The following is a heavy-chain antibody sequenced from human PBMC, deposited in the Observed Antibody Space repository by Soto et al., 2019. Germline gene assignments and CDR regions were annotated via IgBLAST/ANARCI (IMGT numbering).Heavy chain of an antibody. V-gene: IGHV1-2*02. CDR2: INPNSGGT. D-gene: IGHD3-10*01. J-gene: IGHJ4*02. CDR1: GYTFTGYY. CDR3: ARGFRVPRAPQYYFDY. Sequence: ASVKVSCKASGYTFTGYYMHWVRQAPGQGLEWMGWINPNSGGTNYAQKLQGRVTMTRNTSISTAYMELSSLRSEDTAVYYCARGFRVPRAPQYYFDYWGQGTLVTVSS.